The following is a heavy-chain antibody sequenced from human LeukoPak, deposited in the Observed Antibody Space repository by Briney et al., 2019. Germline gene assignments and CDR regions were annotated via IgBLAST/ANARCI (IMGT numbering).Heavy chain of an antibody. V-gene: IGHV4-30-2*01. CDR1: GGSISSGGYS. D-gene: IGHD3-22*01. CDR3: ASTYYYDSSGWGALDY. J-gene: IGHJ4*02. CDR2: IYHSGST. Sequence: SQTLSLTCTVSGGSISSGGYSWSWIRQPPGKGLEWIGYIYHSGSTYYNPSLKSRVTISVDRPKNQFSLKLSPVTAADTAVYYCASTYYYDSSGWGALDYWGQGTLVTVSS.